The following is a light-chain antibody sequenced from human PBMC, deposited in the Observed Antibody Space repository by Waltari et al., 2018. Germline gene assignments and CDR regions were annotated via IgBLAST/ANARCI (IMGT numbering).Light chain of an antibody. J-gene: IGLJ1*01. CDR2: RHN. CDR3: ATWDDRLSDYV. V-gene: IGLV1-47*01. CDR1: SSNIGSNY. Sequence: QSVLTQPPSASGTPGQRVIISCSGSSSNIGSNYVYWYQQLRGTAPKLLIYRHNQRPSGVPDRISGFKSGTSSSLAISGLRSEDEADYYCATWDDRLSDYVFGTGTKVTAL.